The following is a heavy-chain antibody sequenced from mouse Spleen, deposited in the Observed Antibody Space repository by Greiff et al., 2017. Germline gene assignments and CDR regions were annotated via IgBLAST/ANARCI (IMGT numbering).Heavy chain of an antibody. D-gene: IGHD1-1*01. CDR2: IEPENGET. CDR1: GFNFKDYY. CDR3: ARSPITPGTY. V-gene: IGHV14-2*01. Sequence: EVKVVESGADLVKPGASVKLSCTASGFNFKDYYMHWVKQRTEQGLEWIGRIEPENGETKYAPKFQGKATITADTSSNTAYLQLSSLTSEDTAVYYCARSPITPGTYWGQGTLVTVSA. J-gene: IGHJ3*01.